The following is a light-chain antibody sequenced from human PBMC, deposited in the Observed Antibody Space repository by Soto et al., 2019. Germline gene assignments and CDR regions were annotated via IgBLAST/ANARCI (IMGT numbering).Light chain of an antibody. V-gene: IGLV2-14*01. CDR3: ISYTTCSTYV. Sequence: QSVLTQPASVSGSPGQSIAISCTGTSSDVGAYNYVSWYHQHPTNAPNLMIYDVTNRPPGVSDPFSGSKSGNTASLTICGLQAEDEADYDCISYTTCSTYVFGSGTKVTVL. J-gene: IGLJ1*01. CDR1: SSDVGAYNY. CDR2: DVT.